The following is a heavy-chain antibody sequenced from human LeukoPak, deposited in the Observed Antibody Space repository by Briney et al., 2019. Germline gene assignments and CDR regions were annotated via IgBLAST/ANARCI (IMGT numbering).Heavy chain of an antibody. Sequence: TGGSLRLSCAASGFTFSSYAMSWVRQAPGKGLEWVSAISGSGGSTYYADSVKGRFTISRDNSKNTLYLQMNSLRAEDTAVYYCAKDLNYGDFESPNFDYWGQGTLVTVSS. CDR3: AKDLNYGDFESPNFDY. CDR2: ISGSGGST. J-gene: IGHJ4*02. CDR1: GFTFSSYA. V-gene: IGHV3-23*01. D-gene: IGHD4-17*01.